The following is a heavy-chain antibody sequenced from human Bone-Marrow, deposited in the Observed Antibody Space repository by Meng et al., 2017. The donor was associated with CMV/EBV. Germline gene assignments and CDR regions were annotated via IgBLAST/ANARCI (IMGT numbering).Heavy chain of an antibody. Sequence: GESLKISCAASGFTFSSYSMNWVRQAPGKGLEWVSSISSSSSYIYYADSVKGRFTISRDNAKNSLYLQMNSLRAEDTAVYYCARGGFGVVIEVWSYYGMDVWGQGTTVPVSS. J-gene: IGHJ6*02. V-gene: IGHV3-21*01. CDR1: GFTFSSYS. CDR3: ARGGFGVVIEVWSYYGMDV. CDR2: ISSSSSYI. D-gene: IGHD3-3*01.